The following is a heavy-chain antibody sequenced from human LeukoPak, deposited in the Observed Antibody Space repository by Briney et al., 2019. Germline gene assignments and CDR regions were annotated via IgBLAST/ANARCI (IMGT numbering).Heavy chain of an antibody. D-gene: IGHD3-3*01. CDR1: GGSTSNYY. CDR2: IYYSGST. J-gene: IGHJ4*02. CDR3: ARTIFGVVIIGGYFDY. Sequence: SETLSLTCTVSGGSTSNYYWSWIREPPRKGLERIGYIYYSGSTNYNPSLKSRVTISLDASKKQFSLKLSSVTAADTAVYYCARTIFGVVIIGGYFDYWGQGTLVTVSS. V-gene: IGHV4-59*08.